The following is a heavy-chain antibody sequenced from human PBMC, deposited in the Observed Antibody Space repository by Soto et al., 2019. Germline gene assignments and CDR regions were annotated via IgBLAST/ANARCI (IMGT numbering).Heavy chain of an antibody. Sequence: SETLSLTCTVSGGSISCYFWNWIRQPPGKGLEWIGYIYSSGSTNYNPSLKSRVTISVDTSKNQFSLNLSFVTAADTAVYYCARSEKGMATILDYWGQGISVTVSS. V-gene: IGHV4-59*01. J-gene: IGHJ4*02. CDR1: GGSISCYF. D-gene: IGHD5-12*01. CDR2: IYSSGST. CDR3: ARSEKGMATILDY.